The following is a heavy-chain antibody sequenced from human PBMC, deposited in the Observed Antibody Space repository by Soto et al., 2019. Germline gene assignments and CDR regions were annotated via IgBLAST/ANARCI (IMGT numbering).Heavy chain of an antibody. J-gene: IGHJ6*02. CDR2: IFYSGTT. V-gene: IGHV4-30-4*01. CDR1: GDSISSADYY. CDR3: ARDLWVEPELYYYGMDV. Sequence: SETLSLTCTVSGDSISSADYYLSWLRQTPGKGLEWIGHIFYSGTTYYNPSLKSRLTISVDTSKNHFSLRMTSVTAADTAVYYCARDLWVEPELYYYGMDVWGQENTVT. D-gene: IGHD1-1*01.